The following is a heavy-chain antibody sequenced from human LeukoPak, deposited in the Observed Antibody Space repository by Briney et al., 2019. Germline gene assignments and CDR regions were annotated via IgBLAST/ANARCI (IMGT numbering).Heavy chain of an antibody. V-gene: IGHV4-4*07. J-gene: IGHJ3*02. CDR1: GASIRDYY. Sequence: SETLTLTCSVSGASIRDYYWNWIRQPAGKGLEWIGRFYTRGSTNYNPSLRGRATMSVDTSNNQLSLKVTSVTAADTAVYYCVKDYYYYDSNGYYVNDGFHIWGQGTMVIVSP. D-gene: IGHD3-22*01. CDR3: VKDYYYYDSNGYYVNDGFHI. CDR2: FYTRGST.